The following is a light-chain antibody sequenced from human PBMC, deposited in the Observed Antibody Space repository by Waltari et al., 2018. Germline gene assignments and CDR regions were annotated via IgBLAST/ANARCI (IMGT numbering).Light chain of an antibody. V-gene: IGLV2-14*03. CDR3: SSYISSSTLEL. Sequence: QSALTQPASVSGSPGQSITISCTGTSSDVGGYNYVPWYQQHPGTAPKLMIYDVSNRPSGVSNRFSGSKSGNTASLTISGLKAEDEADYYCSSYISSSTLELFGGVTSLTVL. J-gene: IGLJ2*01. CDR2: DVS. CDR1: SSDVGGYNY.